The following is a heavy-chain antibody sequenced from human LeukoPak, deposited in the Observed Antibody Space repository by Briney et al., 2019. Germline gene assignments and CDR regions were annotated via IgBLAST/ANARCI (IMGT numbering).Heavy chain of an antibody. CDR3: ARDPLRYGGPYYFDY. Sequence: SETLSLTCTVSGGSISSDYWSWIRQPPGKGLEWIGYIYYSGSTNYNPSLKSRVAISVDTSKNQFSLKLSSVTADDTAVYYCARDPLRYGGPYYFDYWGQGTLVTVSS. J-gene: IGHJ4*02. CDR1: GGSISSDY. D-gene: IGHD4-23*01. CDR2: IYYSGST. V-gene: IGHV4-59*01.